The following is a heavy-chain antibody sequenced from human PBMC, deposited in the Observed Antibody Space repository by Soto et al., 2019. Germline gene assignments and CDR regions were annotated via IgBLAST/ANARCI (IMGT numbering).Heavy chain of an antibody. J-gene: IGHJ4*02. CDR1: GGTFSSYT. D-gene: IGHD2-2*01. Sequence: SVKVSCKASGGTFSSYTISWVRQAPGQGLEWMGRIIPILGIANYAQKFQGRVTITADKSTSTAYMELSSLRSEDTAVYYCASEGPELGYCSSTSCHAGYFDYWGQGTLVTVSS. CDR2: IIPILGIA. CDR3: ASEGPELGYCSSTSCHAGYFDY. V-gene: IGHV1-69*02.